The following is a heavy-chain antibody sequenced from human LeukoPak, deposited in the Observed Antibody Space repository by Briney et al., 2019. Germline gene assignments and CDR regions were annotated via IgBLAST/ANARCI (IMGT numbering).Heavy chain of an antibody. CDR1: GFTFSSYA. CDR3: AKSRGRWLQFFPGDY. CDR2: ISGSGGST. Sequence: PGGSLRLSCAASGFTFSSYAMSWVRQAPGKGLEWVSAISGSGGSTYYADSAKGRFTISRDNSKNTLYLQMNSLRAEDTAVYYCAKSRGRWLQFFPGDYWGQGTLVTVSS. D-gene: IGHD5-24*01. V-gene: IGHV3-23*01. J-gene: IGHJ4*02.